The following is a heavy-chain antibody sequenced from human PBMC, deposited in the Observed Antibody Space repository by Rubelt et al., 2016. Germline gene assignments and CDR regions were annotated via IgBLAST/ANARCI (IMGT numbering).Heavy chain of an antibody. CDR2: MYYSGST. Sequence: QVQLQESGPGLAKPSETLSLTCTVSGGSMSTYYWSWIRQPPGKGLEWIGYMYYSGSTNYNPSLKSRVTISVDTSKNQFFLKLSSVTAADTAVYYCATSGGNGGDFDYWGQGTLVTVSS. V-gene: IGHV4-59*01. J-gene: IGHJ4*02. CDR3: ATSGGNGGDFDY. D-gene: IGHD4-23*01. CDR1: GGSMSTYY.